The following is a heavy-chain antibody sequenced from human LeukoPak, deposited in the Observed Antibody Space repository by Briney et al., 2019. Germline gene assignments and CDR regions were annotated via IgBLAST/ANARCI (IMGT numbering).Heavy chain of an antibody. D-gene: IGHD2-2*01. CDR3: AREGGYDCSSTSCYPDY. Sequence: GGSLRLSCAASGFTFRSYAMNWVRQAPGKGLVGVSRINSDGCSTSYADSVKGRFTISRDNAKNTLSLQMNSLRAEDTAVYYCAREGGYDCSSTSCYPDYWGQGTLVTVSS. CDR1: GFTFRSYA. V-gene: IGHV3-74*01. J-gene: IGHJ4*02. CDR2: INSDGCST.